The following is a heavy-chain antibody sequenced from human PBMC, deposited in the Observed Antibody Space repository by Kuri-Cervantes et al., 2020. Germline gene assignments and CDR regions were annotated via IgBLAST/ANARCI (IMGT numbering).Heavy chain of an antibody. CDR2: INPSGGST. V-gene: IGHV1-46*01. Sequence: ASVKVSCKASGYTFTSYGISWVRQAPGQGLEWMGIINPSGGSTSYAQKFQGRVTMTRNTSISTAYMELSSLRSEDTAVYYCARLHWFDPWGQGTLVTVSS. CDR1: GYTFTSYG. CDR3: ARLHWFDP. J-gene: IGHJ5*02.